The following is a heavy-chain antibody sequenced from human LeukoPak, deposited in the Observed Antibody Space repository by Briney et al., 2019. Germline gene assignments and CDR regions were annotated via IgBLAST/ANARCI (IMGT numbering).Heavy chain of an antibody. CDR1: GGTFSSYA. D-gene: IGHD6-13*01. J-gene: IGHJ4*02. CDR2: IIPIFGTA. Sequence: SVKVSCKASGGTFSSYAISWVRQAPGPGHEWMGRIIPIFGTANYAQKFQGRVTITTDESTSTAYIELSSLRSEDTAVYYCASGGYSSSWSFDYWGQGTLVTVSS. CDR3: ASGGYSSSWSFDY. V-gene: IGHV1-69*05.